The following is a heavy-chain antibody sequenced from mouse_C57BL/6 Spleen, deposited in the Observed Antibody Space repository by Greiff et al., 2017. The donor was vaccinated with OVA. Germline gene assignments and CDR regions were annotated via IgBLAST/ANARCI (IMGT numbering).Heavy chain of an antibody. CDR2: IYPRSGNT. D-gene: IGHD1-1*01. Sequence: QVQLKESGAELARPGASVKLSCKASGYTFTSYGISWVKQRTGQGLEWIGEIYPRSGNTYYNEKFKGKATLTADKSSSTAYMELRSLTSEDSAVYFCASNYGSSSAWFAYWGQGTLVTVSA. V-gene: IGHV1-81*01. CDR3: ASNYGSSSAWFAY. CDR1: GYTFTSYG. J-gene: IGHJ3*01.